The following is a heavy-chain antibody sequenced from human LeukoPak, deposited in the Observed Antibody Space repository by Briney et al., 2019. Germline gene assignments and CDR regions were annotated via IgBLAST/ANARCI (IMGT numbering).Heavy chain of an antibody. Sequence: GGSLRLSCTVSGFTVSSNSMSWVRQAPGKGLEWVSFIYSDNTHYSDSVKGRFTISRDNSKNTLYLQMNSLRAEDTAVYYCARNGYSSGWYISYWGQGTLVTVSS. CDR2: IYSDNT. J-gene: IGHJ4*02. CDR3: ARNGYSSGWYISY. V-gene: IGHV3-53*01. CDR1: GFTVSSNS. D-gene: IGHD6-19*01.